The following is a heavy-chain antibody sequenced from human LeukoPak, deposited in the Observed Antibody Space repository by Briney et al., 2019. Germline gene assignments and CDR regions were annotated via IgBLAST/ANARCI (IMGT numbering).Heavy chain of an antibody. J-gene: IGHJ4*02. CDR2: IYYSGST. Sequence: SQTLSLTCTVSGGSISSGDYYWSWIRQPPGKGLEWIGYIYYSGSTYYNPSLKSRVTISVDTSKNQFSLKLSSVTAADTAVYYCAPNDTGSSSHFDYWGQGTLVTVSS. CDR1: GGSISSGDYY. V-gene: IGHV4-30-4*08. CDR3: APNDTGSSSHFDY. D-gene: IGHD6-6*01.